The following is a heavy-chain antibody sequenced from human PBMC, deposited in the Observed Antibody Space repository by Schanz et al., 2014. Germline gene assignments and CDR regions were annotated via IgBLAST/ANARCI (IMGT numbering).Heavy chain of an antibody. CDR1: GFTVSSNY. D-gene: IGHD7-27*01. V-gene: IGHV3-11*01. Sequence: VQLVESGGGLIQPGGSLRLSCAASGFTVSSNYMNWIRQAPGKGLEWLSYISRDGTTSYYADSVKGRFTISRDNAKNSLYLEMTSLRGEDTAVYYCARENLNWEAFDIWGQGTVVTVSS. CDR3: ARENLNWEAFDI. J-gene: IGHJ3*02. CDR2: ISRDGTTS.